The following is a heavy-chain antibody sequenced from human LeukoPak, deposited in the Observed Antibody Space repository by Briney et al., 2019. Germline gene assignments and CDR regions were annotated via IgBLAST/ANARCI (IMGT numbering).Heavy chain of an antibody. CDR2: IWYDGSNK. D-gene: IGHD2-15*01. J-gene: IGHJ6*02. V-gene: IGHV3-33*01. CDR3: AREIRCSGGSCSTSYYYYYYGMDV. CDR1: GFTFSSYG. Sequence: GGSLRLSCAASGFTFSSYGMHWVRQAPGKGLEWVAVIWYDGSNKYHADSVKGRFTISRDNSKNTLYLQMNSLRAEDTAVYYCAREIRCSGGSCSTSYYYYYYGMDVWGQGTTVTVSS.